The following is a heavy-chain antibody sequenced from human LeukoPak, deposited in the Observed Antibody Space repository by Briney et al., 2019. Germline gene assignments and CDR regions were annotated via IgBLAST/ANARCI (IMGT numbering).Heavy chain of an antibody. CDR2: ISYDGSNK. V-gene: IGHV3-30*18. Sequence: GGSLRLSCAASGFTFSGYGMHWVRQAPGKGLEWMTFISYDGSNKYYADSVKGRFTISRDNSKNSLYLQMDSLRTEDTAVYYCAKDRLRGSYYFDDWGQGTLVTVPS. D-gene: IGHD1-26*01. CDR1: GFTFSGYG. CDR3: AKDRLRGSYYFDD. J-gene: IGHJ4*02.